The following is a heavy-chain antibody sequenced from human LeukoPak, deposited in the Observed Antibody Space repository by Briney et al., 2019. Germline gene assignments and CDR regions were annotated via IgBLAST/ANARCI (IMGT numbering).Heavy chain of an antibody. CDR1: GFTFRTSG. D-gene: IGHD7-27*01. J-gene: IGHJ5*02. Sequence: PGGSLRLSCAASGFTFRTSGMNWVRQAPGKGLEWVSSITSSSTYMFYADSVRGRFTISRDNAENSLFLQMNSLRAEDTAVYYCARDRLGINWFDPWGQGTLVTVSS. V-gene: IGHV3-21*01. CDR3: ARDRLGINWFDP. CDR2: ITSSSTYM.